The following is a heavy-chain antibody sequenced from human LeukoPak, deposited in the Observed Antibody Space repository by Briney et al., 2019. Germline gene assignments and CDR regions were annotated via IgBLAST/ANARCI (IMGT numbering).Heavy chain of an antibody. D-gene: IGHD3-9*01. J-gene: IGHJ4*02. CDR2: IYYSGIN. Sequence: NPSETLSLTCTVSGGSISSTGYYWDWIRQPPGKGLEWIGNIYYSGINYYNPSLRSRVTISVDTSKNQFSLKVSSVTAADAAVYYCARDDILTGSFDFWGQGTLVTVSS. CDR3: ARDDILTGSFDF. V-gene: IGHV4-39*02. CDR1: GGSISSTGYY.